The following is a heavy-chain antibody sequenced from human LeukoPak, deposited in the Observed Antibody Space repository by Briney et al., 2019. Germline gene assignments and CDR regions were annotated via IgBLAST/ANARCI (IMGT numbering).Heavy chain of an antibody. CDR2: IDWDDDK. J-gene: IGHJ4*02. V-gene: IGHV2-70*04. CDR1: GFSLSTSGMR. CDR3: ARMVISSYYFDY. Sequence: SGPALVKLTQTLTLTCTFSGFSLSTSGMRVSWIRQPPGKALEWLARIDWDDDKFYSTSLKTRLTISKDTSKNQVVLTMTNMDPVDTATYYCARMVISSYYFDYWGQGTLVTVSS. D-gene: IGHD3-16*02.